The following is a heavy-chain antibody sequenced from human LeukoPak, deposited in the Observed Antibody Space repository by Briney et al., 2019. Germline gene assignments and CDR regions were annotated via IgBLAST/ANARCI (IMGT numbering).Heavy chain of an antibody. CDR2: IYTIGST. Sequence: SSETLSLTCTVSGGSISSYYWSWIRQPPGKGLEWIGYIYTIGSTNYNPSLESRVTISVDTPKNHFSLKLSSVTAADTAVYYCARTVVVTAIHYFDYWGQGTLVTVSS. CDR1: GGSISSYY. CDR3: ARTVVVTAIHYFDY. V-gene: IGHV4-4*09. D-gene: IGHD2-21*02. J-gene: IGHJ4*02.